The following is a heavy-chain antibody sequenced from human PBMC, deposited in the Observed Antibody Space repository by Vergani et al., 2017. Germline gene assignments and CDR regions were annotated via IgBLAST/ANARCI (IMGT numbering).Heavy chain of an antibody. J-gene: IGHJ3*02. D-gene: IGHD6-19*01. CDR2: ISYDGSNK. CDR1: GFTFSSYA. Sequence: QVQLVESGGGVVQPGRSLRLSCAASGFTFSSYAMHWVRQAPGKGLEWVAVISYDGSNKYYADSVKGRFTISRHNSKNTLYLQMNSLRAEDTAVYYCAREPGSRSGWWDAFDIWGQGTMVTVSS. CDR3: AREPGSRSGWWDAFDI. V-gene: IGHV3-30*01.